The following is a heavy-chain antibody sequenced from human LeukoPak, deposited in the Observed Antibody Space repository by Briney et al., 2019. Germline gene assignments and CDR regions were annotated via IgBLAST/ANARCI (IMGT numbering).Heavy chain of an antibody. CDR2: ISASGGST. CDR3: ARERDSSGFETY. CDR1: GFTFSSSA. J-gene: IGHJ4*02. Sequence: GGSLRLSCAASGFTFSSSAMSWVRQVPGKGLEWVSGISASGGSTYYADSVKGRFTISRDNSKNTLYLQMNSLRAEDTAVYYCARERDSSGFETYWGQGTLVTVSS. D-gene: IGHD6-19*01. V-gene: IGHV3-23*01.